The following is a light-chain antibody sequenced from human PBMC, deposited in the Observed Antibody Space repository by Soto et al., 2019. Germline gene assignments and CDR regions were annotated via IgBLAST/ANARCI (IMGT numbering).Light chain of an antibody. CDR2: EVS. CDR1: SSDVGSYNL. CDR3: CSYATPRL. V-gene: IGLV2-23*02. Sequence: QSALTQPASVSGSPGQSITISCTGTSSDVGSYNLVSWYQQHSGKAPKLIIYEVSERPSGVSHRFSGSKTGNTASLTISGLQAEDEADYYCCSYATPRLFGGGTKSPS. J-gene: IGLJ2*01.